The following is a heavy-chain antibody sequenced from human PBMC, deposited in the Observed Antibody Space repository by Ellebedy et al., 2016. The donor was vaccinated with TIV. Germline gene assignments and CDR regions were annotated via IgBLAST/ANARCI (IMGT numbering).Heavy chain of an antibody. CDR3: VRHHTGSGFMTLFED. Sequence: GGSLRLXXRASGYIFTSYWISWVRQRPGEGLEWMGRIDPSDSYTNYSPSLQGHVTMSVDKSISTASLQWSSLKAADNAMYYCVRHHTGSGFMTLFEDWGQGTLVTVST. CDR2: IDPSDSYT. V-gene: IGHV5-10-1*01. J-gene: IGHJ4*02. D-gene: IGHD3-10*01. CDR1: GYIFTSYW.